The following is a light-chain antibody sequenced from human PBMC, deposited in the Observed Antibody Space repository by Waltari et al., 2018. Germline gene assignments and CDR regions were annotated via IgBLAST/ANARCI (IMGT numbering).Light chain of an antibody. CDR2: GSS. J-gene: IGKJ4*01. CDR1: QGSVTW. Sequence: DIQITQSPSSVSASVGDRVTITCRASQGSVTWLAWYQQRPGKAPKLLIYGSSNLQGGVPSRFSGSGSGTDFTLTINKLQPEDFATYYCQQAFVEVSFAGGTRVEIK. CDR3: QQAFVEVS. V-gene: IGKV1-12*01.